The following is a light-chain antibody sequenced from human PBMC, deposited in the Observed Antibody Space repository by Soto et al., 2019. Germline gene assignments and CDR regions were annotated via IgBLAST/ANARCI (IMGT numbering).Light chain of an antibody. CDR3: SSDTSSSSVV. CDR2: DVS. V-gene: IGLV2-14*03. Sequence: QSALTQPASVSGSPGQSLTISCTGTSSDVGGYDSVSWYQHHPGKAPRLMIYDVSNRPSGISNRFSASKSGNTASLTISGLQAEDEANYYCSSDTSSSSVVFGGGTKVTVL. J-gene: IGLJ2*01. CDR1: SSDVGGYDS.